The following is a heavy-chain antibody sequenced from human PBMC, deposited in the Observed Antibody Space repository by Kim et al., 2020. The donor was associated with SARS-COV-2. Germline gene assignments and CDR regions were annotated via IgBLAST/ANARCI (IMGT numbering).Heavy chain of an antibody. V-gene: IGHV4-59*01. J-gene: IGHJ4*02. Sequence: SETLSLTCTVSGGSISSYYWSWIRQPTGKGLEWIGYIYYSGSTNYNPSLKSRVTISVDTSKNQFSLKLSSVTAVDTAVYYCARAGSGIAAADYWGQGTLVTVSS. CDR2: IYYSGST. CDR3: ARAGSGIAAADY. CDR1: GGSISSYY. D-gene: IGHD6-13*01.